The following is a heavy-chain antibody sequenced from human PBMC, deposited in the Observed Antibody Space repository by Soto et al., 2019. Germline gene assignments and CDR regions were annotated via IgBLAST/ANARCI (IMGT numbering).Heavy chain of an antibody. J-gene: IGHJ4*02. CDR1: GYMFVNYW. V-gene: IGHV5-10-1*01. Sequence: PGESLKISCKVSGYMFVNYWISWVRQMPGKGLEWMGRIDPSDAYTDYSPSFQGHVTISADKSISTAYLQWSSLEASDTAMYFCARGFEYSTPRAVGDFWDQGTLLTVFS. CDR2: IDPSDAYT. D-gene: IGHD6-13*01. CDR3: ARGFEYSTPRAVGDF.